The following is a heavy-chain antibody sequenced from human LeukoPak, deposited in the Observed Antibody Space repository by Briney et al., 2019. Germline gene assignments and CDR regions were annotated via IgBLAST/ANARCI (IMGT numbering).Heavy chain of an antibody. CDR2: ISYDGSNK. Sequence: GGSLRLSCAASGFTFSSYGMHWVRQAPGKGLEWVAVISYDGSNKYYADSVKGRFTISRDNSKNTLYLQMNSLRAEDTAVYYCAKSHRGYAPRRTYYYYMDVWGKGTTVTVSS. J-gene: IGHJ6*03. V-gene: IGHV3-30*18. D-gene: IGHD5-12*01. CDR3: AKSHRGYAPRRTYYYYMDV. CDR1: GFTFSSYG.